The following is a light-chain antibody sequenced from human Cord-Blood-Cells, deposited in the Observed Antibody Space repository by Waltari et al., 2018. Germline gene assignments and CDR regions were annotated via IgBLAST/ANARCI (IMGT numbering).Light chain of an antibody. CDR2: EVS. CDR3: SSYAGSNNLV. CDR1: TSDVGGSNS. V-gene: IGLV2-8*01. Sequence: QSALTQPPSASGSPGQSVTIPCPGTTSDVGGSNSVPWYQQHPGKAPKLMIYEVSKRPSGVPDRFSGSKSGNTASLTVSGLQAEDEADYYCSSYAGSNNLVFGGGTKLTVL. J-gene: IGLJ2*01.